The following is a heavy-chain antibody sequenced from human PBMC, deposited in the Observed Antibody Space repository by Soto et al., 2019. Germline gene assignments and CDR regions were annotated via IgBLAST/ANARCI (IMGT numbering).Heavy chain of an antibody. CDR2: IVPIYRTA. J-gene: IGHJ6*02. Sequence: QVQLVQSGAEVKKPGSSVKVSCKASGGTFSSYRINWVRQAPGQGLEWVGGIVPIYRTADYAQKFQGRVTITADESARTSYMELRSLKSQDTAVYYCVKERYAQLWLEDYGMDVWGQGTTVTV. D-gene: IGHD5-18*01. CDR1: GGTFSSYR. CDR3: VKERYAQLWLEDYGMDV. V-gene: IGHV1-69*01.